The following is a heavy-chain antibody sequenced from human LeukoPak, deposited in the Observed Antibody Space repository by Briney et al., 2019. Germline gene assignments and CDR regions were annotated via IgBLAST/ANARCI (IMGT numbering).Heavy chain of an antibody. Sequence: GRSLRLSCAASGFTFSSYAMHWVRQAPGKGLEWVAVISYDGSNKYYADSVKGRFTISRDNSKNTLYLQMNSLRAEDTAVYYCARDAPYYYDTSRRYFDYWGQGTLVTVSS. D-gene: IGHD3-22*01. CDR2: ISYDGSNK. V-gene: IGHV3-30*04. J-gene: IGHJ4*02. CDR1: GFTFSSYA. CDR3: ARDAPYYYDTSRRYFDY.